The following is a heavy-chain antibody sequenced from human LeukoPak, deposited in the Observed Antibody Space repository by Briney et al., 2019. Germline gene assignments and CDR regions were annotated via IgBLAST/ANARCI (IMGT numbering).Heavy chain of an antibody. D-gene: IGHD3-22*01. CDR2: ISASGGST. CDR1: GFTFSSYA. Sequence: GGSLRLSCAASGFTFSSYAMTWVRQAPGKGLEWVSAISASGGSTYYADSVKGRFTISRDNSKNTLYLQMNSLRAEDTAVYYCANHDSSGYYWYTYWGQGTLVTVSS. CDR3: ANHDSSGYYWYTY. J-gene: IGHJ4*02. V-gene: IGHV3-23*01.